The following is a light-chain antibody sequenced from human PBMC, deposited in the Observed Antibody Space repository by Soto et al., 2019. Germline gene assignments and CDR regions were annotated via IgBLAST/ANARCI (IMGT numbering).Light chain of an antibody. J-gene: IGKJ4*01. CDR2: SAS. V-gene: IGKV1-39*01. Sequence: DILMTQSPSSLSASVGDTVTITCRTSQSITSSLNWYQQKPGKAPTLVIYSASSLQSGVPSRFSGSGSGTDFILTISSLQPEDFARYYCQQSYSPPYTFGGGTKVEIK. CDR1: QSITSS. CDR3: QQSYSPPYT.